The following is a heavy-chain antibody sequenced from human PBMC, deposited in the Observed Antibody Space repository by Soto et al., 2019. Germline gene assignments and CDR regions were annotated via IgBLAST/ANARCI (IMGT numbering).Heavy chain of an antibody. V-gene: IGHV4-39*01. Sequence: QLQLQESGPGLVKPSETLSLTCTVSGGSISSSSYYWGWIRQPPGKGLESIGSIYYSGSTYYNPSLKSRVPISVDTYKNQFSLKRSSVTAADTAVYYCATIPRAHCTNGVCYTDWLAGGDYYYDGMDVWGQGTTVTVSS. CDR1: GGSISSSSYY. D-gene: IGHD2-8*01. J-gene: IGHJ6*02. CDR2: IYYSGST. CDR3: ATIPRAHCTNGVCYTDWLAGGDYYYDGMDV.